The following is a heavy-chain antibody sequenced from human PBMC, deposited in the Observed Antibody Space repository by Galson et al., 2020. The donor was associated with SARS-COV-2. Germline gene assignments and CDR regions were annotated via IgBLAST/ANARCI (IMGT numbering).Heavy chain of an antibody. V-gene: IGHV3-9*01. Sequence: SLKISCAASGFTFDDYAMHWVRQAPGKGLEWVSGISWNSGSIGYADSVKGRFTISRDNAKNSLYLQMNSLRAEDTALYYCATLLGGYYYGMDVWGQGTTVTVSS. D-gene: IGHD3-16*01. CDR3: ATLLGGYYYGMDV. CDR2: ISWNSGSI. J-gene: IGHJ6*02. CDR1: GFTFDDYA.